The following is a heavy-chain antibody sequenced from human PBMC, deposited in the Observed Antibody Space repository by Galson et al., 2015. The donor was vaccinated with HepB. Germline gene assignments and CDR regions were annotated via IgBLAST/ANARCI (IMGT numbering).Heavy chain of an antibody. CDR3: ARLGYCSGGSCYYLFDP. Sequence: TLSLTCTVSGGSISSGDYYWSWIRQPPGKGLEWIGYIYYSGSTYYNPSLKSRVTISVDTSKNQFSLKLSSVTAADTAVYYCARLGYCSGGSCYYLFDPWGQGTLVTVSS. D-gene: IGHD2-15*01. V-gene: IGHV4-30-4*01. CDR1: GGSISSGDYY. J-gene: IGHJ5*02. CDR2: IYYSGST.